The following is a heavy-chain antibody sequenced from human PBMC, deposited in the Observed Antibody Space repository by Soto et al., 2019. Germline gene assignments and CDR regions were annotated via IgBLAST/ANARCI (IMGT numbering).Heavy chain of an antibody. D-gene: IGHD3-22*01. CDR2: ISSSSSYI. CDR3: ARADEYYYDSSGYYPDAFDI. V-gene: IGHV3-21*01. J-gene: IGHJ3*02. CDR1: GFTFDDYA. Sequence: GGSLRLSCAAPGFTFDDYAMHWVRQAPGKGLEWVSGISSSSSYIYYADSVKGRFTISRDNAKNSLYLQMNSLRAEDTAVYYCARADEYYYDSSGYYPDAFDIWGQGTMVTVSS.